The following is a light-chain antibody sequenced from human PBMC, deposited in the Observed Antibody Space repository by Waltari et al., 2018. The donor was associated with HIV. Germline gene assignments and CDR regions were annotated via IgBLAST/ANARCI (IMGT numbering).Light chain of an antibody. CDR3: QQYYSTPPT. Sequence: DLVLTQSPDSPAVYMGERATTNCKSSESVLYSSNNKHYLALYQQKPGQPPKLLIYWASTRESGVPDRFSDSGSGTDFTLTISSLQAEDVAVYYCQQYYSTPPTFGQGTKVEIK. J-gene: IGKJ1*01. CDR1: ESVLYSSNNKHY. V-gene: IGKV4-1*01. CDR2: WAS.